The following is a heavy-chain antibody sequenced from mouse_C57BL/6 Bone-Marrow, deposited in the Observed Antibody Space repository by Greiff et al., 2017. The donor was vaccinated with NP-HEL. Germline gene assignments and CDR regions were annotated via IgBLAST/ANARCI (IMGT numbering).Heavy chain of an antibody. CDR2: IDPETGGT. V-gene: IGHV1-15*01. CDR1: GYTFTDYE. Sequence: QVQLQQSGAELVRPGASVTLSCKASGYTFTDYEMHWVKQTPVHGLEWIGAIDPETGGTAYNQKFKGKAILTADKSSSTAYMELRSLTSEDSAVYYCTREGICDYDEGLYWYFDVWGTGTTVTVSS. CDR3: TREGICDYDEGLYWYFDV. J-gene: IGHJ1*03. D-gene: IGHD2-4*01.